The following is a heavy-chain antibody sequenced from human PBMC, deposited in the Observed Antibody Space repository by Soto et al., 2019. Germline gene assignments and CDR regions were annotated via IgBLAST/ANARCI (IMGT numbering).Heavy chain of an antibody. D-gene: IGHD3-22*01. V-gene: IGHV3-30*18. Sequence: QVHLAESGGGVVQPGRSLRLSCAGSGFTFSSYATHWVRQAPGKGLEWVAVISNDGSYKYYADSLKGRFIISRDNSKNTLYLQMNSLRAEDTAVYYCAKDLYYYDSSLDDYWGQGTLVSVSS. J-gene: IGHJ4*02. CDR2: ISNDGSYK. CDR3: AKDLYYYDSSLDDY. CDR1: GFTFSSYA.